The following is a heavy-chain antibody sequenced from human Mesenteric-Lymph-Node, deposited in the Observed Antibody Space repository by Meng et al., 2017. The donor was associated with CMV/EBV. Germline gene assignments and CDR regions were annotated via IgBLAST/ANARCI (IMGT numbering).Heavy chain of an antibody. CDR3: ARAQDVYNYWYFDL. CDR2: INPSSGGT. CDR1: GYTFTGYY. D-gene: IGHD5-24*01. J-gene: IGHJ2*01. V-gene: IGHV1-2*02. Sequence: ASVKVSCKASGYTFTGYYVHWVRQAPGQGLEWMGWINPSSGGTNSAQKFQGRVTLTRDTSISTAYMDFSRLRSDDTAVYYCARAQDVYNYWYFDLWGRGTLVTVSS.